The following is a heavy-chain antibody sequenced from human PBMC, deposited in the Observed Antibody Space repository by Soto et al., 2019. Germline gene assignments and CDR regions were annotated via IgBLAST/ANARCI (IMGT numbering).Heavy chain of an antibody. CDR3: VFPSSGKYYFDY. V-gene: IGHV3-23*01. D-gene: IGHD3-22*01. CDR1: VFTFMNSA. Sequence: PGWSLRLACASSVFTFMNSAMKWVRQAPGKGLEWVSAISGSGGSTYYTDSAKGRFTISRDNSKNTLYLQMNSLRAEDTAVYYCVFPSSGKYYFDYWGQGALVTVSS. J-gene: IGHJ4*02. CDR2: ISGSGGST.